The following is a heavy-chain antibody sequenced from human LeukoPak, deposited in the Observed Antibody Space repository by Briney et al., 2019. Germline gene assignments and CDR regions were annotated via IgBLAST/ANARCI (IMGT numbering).Heavy chain of an antibody. V-gene: IGHV3-11*04. CDR1: GFTFSDYY. CDR2: ISSGGRVA. Sequence: GGSLRLSCAASGFTFSDYYMSWIRQAPGKGLEWVSYISSGGRVAYYADSVKGRFTISRDDAKSSLYLQMSSLRAEDTAVFYCARGHGSSSLVFDYWGQGTLVTVSS. J-gene: IGHJ4*02. D-gene: IGHD6-6*01. CDR3: ARGHGSSSLVFDY.